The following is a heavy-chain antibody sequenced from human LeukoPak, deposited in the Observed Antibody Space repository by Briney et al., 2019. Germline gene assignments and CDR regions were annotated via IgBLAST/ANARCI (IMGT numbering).Heavy chain of an antibody. CDR2: MNPNSGNT. V-gene: IGHV1-8*02. D-gene: IGHD6-19*01. Sequence: ASVKVSCKASGYTFTSCDINWVRQANGQGLEWVGWMNPNSGNTGYGQSFQGRITMTRDISIGTAYMELSNLTSEDTAIYYCTRGSSGRRDNWGQGTLVTVSA. J-gene: IGHJ4*02. CDR1: GYTFTSCD. CDR3: TRGSSGRRDN.